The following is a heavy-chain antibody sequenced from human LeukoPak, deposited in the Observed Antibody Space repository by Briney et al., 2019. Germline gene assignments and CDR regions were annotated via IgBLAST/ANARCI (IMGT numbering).Heavy chain of an antibody. CDR3: ARWAGAYCSSTSCYSLDY. CDR2: MNPNSGNT. J-gene: IGHJ4*02. V-gene: IGHV1-8*01. Sequence: ASVKVSCKASAYTFTSYDINWVRQATGQGLEWMGWMNPNSGNTGYAQKFQGSVTMTRNTSISTAYMELSSLRSEDTAVYYCARWAGAYCSSTSCYSLDYWGQGTLVTVSS. D-gene: IGHD2-2*02. CDR1: AYTFTSYD.